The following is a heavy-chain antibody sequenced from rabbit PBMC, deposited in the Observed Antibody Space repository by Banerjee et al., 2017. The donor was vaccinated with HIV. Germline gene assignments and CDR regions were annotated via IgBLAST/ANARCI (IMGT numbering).Heavy chain of an antibody. CDR2: IYTGSSGST. J-gene: IGHJ4*01. D-gene: IGHD8-1*01. CDR3: ARSYADIGYSYFVL. CDR1: GFSFSSNYY. V-gene: IGHV1S45*01. Sequence: QEQLEESGGDLVKPEGSLTLTCTASGFSFSSNYYMCWVRQAPGKGLEWVACIYTGSSGSTYYASWAKGRFTISKTSSTTVTLQMTGLTAADTATYFCARSYADIGYSYFVLWGPGTLVTVS.